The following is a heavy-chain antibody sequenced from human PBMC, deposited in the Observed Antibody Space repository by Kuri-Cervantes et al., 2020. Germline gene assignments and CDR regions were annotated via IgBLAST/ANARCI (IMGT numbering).Heavy chain of an antibody. CDR2: ISYDGSNK. J-gene: IGHJ4*02. V-gene: IGHV3-30*03. D-gene: IGHD1/OR15-1a*01. CDR1: GFTFSSYG. CDR3: ARANWNILDY. Sequence: GESLKISCAASGFTFSSYGMHWVRQAPGKGLEWVAVISYDGSNKYYADSVKGRFTISRDNSKNTLYLQMNSLRAEDTAVYYCARANWNILDYWGQGTLVTVSS.